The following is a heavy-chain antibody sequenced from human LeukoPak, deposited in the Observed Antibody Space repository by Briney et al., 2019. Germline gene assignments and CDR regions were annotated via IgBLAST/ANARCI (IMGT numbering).Heavy chain of an antibody. D-gene: IGHD4-17*01. CDR1: GGSIRSGGYY. V-gene: IGHV4-31*03. CDR2: IDYRGGT. Sequence: ASEPLSLTCTVSGGSIRSGGYYWTWIRQHPGKGLECIGYIDYRGGTSYSPSLKSRVTISVETSKNQFSLKLRSVTAADTAVYYCAKARTVTTFDDWGRGILVTVSS. CDR3: AKARTVTTFDD. J-gene: IGHJ5*02.